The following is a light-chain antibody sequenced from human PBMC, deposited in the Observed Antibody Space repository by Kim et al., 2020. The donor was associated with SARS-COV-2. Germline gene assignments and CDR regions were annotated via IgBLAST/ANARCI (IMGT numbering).Light chain of an antibody. CDR2: STS. CDR1: QSVTSTN. V-gene: IGKV3-20*01. CDR3: QQYGSAWWT. Sequence: IVLTQSPGTVSLSPGERATLSCRASQSVTSTNLAWYQQKPGQAPRLLIYSTSSRAPGIPDRFSGSGSGTDFSLTINRLEPEDVAVYYCQQYGSAWWTFGQGTKVDIK. J-gene: IGKJ1*01.